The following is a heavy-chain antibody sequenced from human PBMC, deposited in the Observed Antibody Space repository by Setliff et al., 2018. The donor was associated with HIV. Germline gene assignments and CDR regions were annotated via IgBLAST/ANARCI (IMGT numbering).Heavy chain of an antibody. CDR3: ARDRLGHIDRPYFDY. J-gene: IGHJ4*02. V-gene: IGHV1-69*10. CDR2: IVPVLGIT. D-gene: IGHD2-21*01. CDR1: GYTFTSYA. Sequence: GASVKVSCKASGYTFTSYAISWVRQAPGQGLEWMGGIVPVLGITNYSPKFQGRVTITTDESTTTAYMDLSSLRSEDTAVYYCARDRLGHIDRPYFDYWGQGTLVTVSS.